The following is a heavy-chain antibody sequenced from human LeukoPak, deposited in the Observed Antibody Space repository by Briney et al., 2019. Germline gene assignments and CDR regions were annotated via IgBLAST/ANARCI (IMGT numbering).Heavy chain of an antibody. V-gene: IGHV4-59*01. CDR2: IYHSGST. CDR3: ARGEATSGMLDY. J-gene: IGHJ4*02. Sequence: IPSETLSLTCSVSGGFNTHYYWTWMRQPPGKGLELIGYIYHSGSTKYNPSLNSRVSISVDTSKNHFSLKLSSVTAADTAVYYCARGEATSGMLDYWGQGTLVTVSS. D-gene: IGHD3-3*01. CDR1: GGFNTHYY.